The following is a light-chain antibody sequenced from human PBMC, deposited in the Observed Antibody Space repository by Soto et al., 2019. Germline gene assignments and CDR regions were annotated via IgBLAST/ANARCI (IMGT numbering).Light chain of an antibody. CDR3: QHHNSYSQT. J-gene: IGKJ1*01. V-gene: IGKV1-5*01. CDR1: QSIRYY. CDR2: GAS. Sequence: DIPLTQTPPTLSASVGDRVTITCRASQSIRYYLAWYQQMPGKAPKLLIYGASSLQSGVPSRSSGSGSGTEFTLTISSLQPDDFATYFCQHHNSYSQTFGQGTKVEIK.